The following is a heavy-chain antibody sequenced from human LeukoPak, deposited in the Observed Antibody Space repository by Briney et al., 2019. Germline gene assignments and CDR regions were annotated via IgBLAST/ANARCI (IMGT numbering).Heavy chain of an antibody. J-gene: IGHJ4*02. V-gene: IGHV4-34*01. CDR2: INHSGST. D-gene: IGHD4-17*01. CDR1: GGSFSGYY. CDR3: ASSYGDYVDY. Sequence: KPSETLSLTCAVYGGSFSGYYWSWIRQPPGKGLEWIGEINHSGSTNYNPSLKSRVTISVDTSKNQFSLKLSSVTAADTAVYYCASSYGDYVDYWGQGTLVTVSS.